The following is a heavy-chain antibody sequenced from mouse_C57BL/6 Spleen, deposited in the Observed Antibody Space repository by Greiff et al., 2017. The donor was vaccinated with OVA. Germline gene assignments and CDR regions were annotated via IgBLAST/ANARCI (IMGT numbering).Heavy chain of an antibody. CDR3: ASLYGSSHYFDY. J-gene: IGHJ2*01. V-gene: IGHV1-64*01. D-gene: IGHD1-1*01. CDR2: IHPNSGST. Sequence: VQLQQPGAELVKPGSSFKLSCKASGYTFTSYWMHWVKQRPGQGLEWIGMIHPNSGSTNYNEKFKSKATLTVDKSSSTAYMQLSSLTSEDSAVYYCASLYGSSHYFDYWGQGTTLTVSS. CDR1: GYTFTSYW.